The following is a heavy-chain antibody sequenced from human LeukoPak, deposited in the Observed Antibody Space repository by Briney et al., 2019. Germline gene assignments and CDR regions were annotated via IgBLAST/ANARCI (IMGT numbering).Heavy chain of an antibody. J-gene: IGHJ5*02. CDR2: ISSNGVST. CDR1: GFTFSSYA. CDR3: AREAERAALLP. D-gene: IGHD1-1*01. V-gene: IGHV3-64*01. Sequence: KSGGSLRLSCAASGFTFSSYAMHWVRQAPGKGLEYVSAISSNGVSTYYANSVKGRFTISRDNSKNTLYLQMGSLRGEDMAVYYCAREAERAALLPWGQGTLVTVSS.